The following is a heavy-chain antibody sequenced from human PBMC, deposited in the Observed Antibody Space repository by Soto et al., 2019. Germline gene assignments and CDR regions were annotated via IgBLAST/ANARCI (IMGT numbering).Heavy chain of an antibody. D-gene: IGHD3-10*01. CDR3: AREDVAYYDSGSYNWFDP. Sequence: QVQLQEAGPGLVKPSQTLSLTCTVSGGSISGGGYYWSGIRQRPGKGLEWIGYIYNSGGTYYNPSLHSRLNILIATSKNQFSLRLSSVNAADTAVYYCAREDVAYYDSGSYNWFDPWGQGTLVIVSS. CDR1: GGSISGGGYY. J-gene: IGHJ5*02. CDR2: IYNSGGT. V-gene: IGHV4-31*03.